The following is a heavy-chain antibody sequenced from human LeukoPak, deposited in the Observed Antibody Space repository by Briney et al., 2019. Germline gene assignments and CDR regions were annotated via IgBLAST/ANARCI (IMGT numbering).Heavy chain of an antibody. V-gene: IGHV1-58*02. D-gene: IGHD3-10*01. CDR3: AAEPYYYGSGSRAGAFDI. CDR2: IVVGSGNT. J-gene: IGHJ3*02. CDR1: GFTFTSSA. Sequence: ASVKVSCKASGFTFTSSAMQWVRQARGQRLEWIGWIVVGSGNTNYAQKFQERVTITRDMSTSTAYMELSSLRSEDTAVYYCAAEPYYYGSGSRAGAFDIWGQGTMVTVSS.